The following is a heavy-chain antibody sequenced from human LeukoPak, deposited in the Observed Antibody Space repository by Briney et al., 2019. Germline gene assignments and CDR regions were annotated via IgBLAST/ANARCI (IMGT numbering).Heavy chain of an antibody. CDR1: GGSISSSSYY. CDR2: IYYSGST. D-gene: IGHD3-10*01. Sequence: SETLSLTCTVSGGSISSSSYYWGWIRQPPGKGLEWIGSIYYSGSTYYNPSLKSRVTISVDTSKNQFSLKLSSVTAADTAVYYCARGFPYYGSGSITKTYYYYYYMDVWGKGTTVTISS. V-gene: IGHV4-39*07. CDR3: ARGFPYYGSGSITKTYYYYYYMDV. J-gene: IGHJ6*03.